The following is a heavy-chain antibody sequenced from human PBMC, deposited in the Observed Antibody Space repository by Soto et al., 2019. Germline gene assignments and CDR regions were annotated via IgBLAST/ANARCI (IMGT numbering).Heavy chain of an antibody. CDR1: GFTFSSYA. Sequence: EVKLLDSGGGLVQTGGSLRLSCAASGFTFSSYAMGWVRQAPGKGLDWVSVISGSGGITYSADSVKGRFTFSRDNSKNILHLQMNSLRAEDTAVYYCAKGIPDTGGYYYYSMDVWGQGTAVTVSS. J-gene: IGHJ6*02. D-gene: IGHD5-18*01. CDR2: ISGSGGIT. V-gene: IGHV3-23*01. CDR3: AKGIPDTGGYYYYSMDV.